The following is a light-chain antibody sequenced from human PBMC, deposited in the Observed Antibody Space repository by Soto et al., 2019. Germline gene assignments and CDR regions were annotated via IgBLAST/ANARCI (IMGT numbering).Light chain of an antibody. CDR1: QSISNW. V-gene: IGKV1-5*03. J-gene: IGKJ4*01. Sequence: DIQMTQSPSTLSASVGDRVTITCRASQSISNWLAWYQQKPGKAPKLLIYKASSLESGVPSRFSGSGSGTECTLTMSSLQPDDFAPYYCQQYKSYALTFGGGNKVETK. CDR2: KAS. CDR3: QQYKSYALT.